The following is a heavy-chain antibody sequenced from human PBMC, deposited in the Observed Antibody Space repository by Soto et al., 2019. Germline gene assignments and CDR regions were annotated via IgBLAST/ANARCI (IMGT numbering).Heavy chain of an antibody. CDR1: GFTFDDYV. CDR3: VASGYSKTHHRYFDL. CDR2: ITWNSGSI. V-gene: IGHV3-9*01. D-gene: IGHD5-18*01. Sequence: EVQLVDSGGDLVQPGRSLRLSCAASGFTFDDYVMHWVRQVPGKGLEWVSAITWNSGSIGYADSVKGRFTISRDNAKNSLYLQMNSLRAADTALYSCVASGYSKTHHRYFDLWGRGTLVTVSS. J-gene: IGHJ2*01.